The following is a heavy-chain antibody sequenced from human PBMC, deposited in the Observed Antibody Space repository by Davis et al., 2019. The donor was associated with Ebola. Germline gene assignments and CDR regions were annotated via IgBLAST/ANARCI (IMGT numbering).Heavy chain of an antibody. D-gene: IGHD2-15*01. V-gene: IGHV4-59*08. CDR3: ASPLGYCSGGSRYGA. CDR1: GGSISSYY. J-gene: IGHJ5*02. CDR2: IYYSGST. Sequence: SETLSLTCTVSGGSISSYYWSWIRQPPGKGLEWMGYIYYSGSTNYNPSLKSRVTISVDTSKNQFSLKLSSVTAADTAVYYCASPLGYCSGGSRYGAWGQGTLVTVSS.